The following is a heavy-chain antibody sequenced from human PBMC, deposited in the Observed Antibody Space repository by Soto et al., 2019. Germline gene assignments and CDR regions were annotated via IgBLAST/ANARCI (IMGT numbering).Heavy chain of an antibody. CDR2: IYPGDSYT. CDR1: GYSFTNYW. Sequence: PGESLKISCKGSGYSFTNYWIAWVRQMPGKGLEWMGIIYPGDSYTRYSPSFQGQVTISADRSTSTAYLQWSSLKASDTAMYYCARLPSGHSNSWYNYWCQGTLVTV. J-gene: IGHJ4*02. V-gene: IGHV5-51*01. D-gene: IGHD1-1*01. CDR3: ARLPSGHSNSWYNY.